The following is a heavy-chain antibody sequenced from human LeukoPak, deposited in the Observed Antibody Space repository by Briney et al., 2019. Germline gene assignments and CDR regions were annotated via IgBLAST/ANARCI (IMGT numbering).Heavy chain of an antibody. D-gene: IGHD7-27*01. Sequence: ASVKVSCKASGYTFTSYDLNWVRRATGQGLEWMGWMSPASGNTGYAQEFQGRVTMTRDTSVRTAYMELNSLRSEDTAVYYCARGPPNWGFDSWGQGTLVTVSS. CDR2: MSPASGNT. CDR3: ARGPPNWGFDS. V-gene: IGHV1-8*01. J-gene: IGHJ4*02. CDR1: GYTFTSYD.